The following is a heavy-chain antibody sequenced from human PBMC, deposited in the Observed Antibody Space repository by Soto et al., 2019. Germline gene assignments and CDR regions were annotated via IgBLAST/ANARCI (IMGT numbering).Heavy chain of an antibody. CDR1: GFTFSSYA. Sequence: EVQLLESGGGLIQPGGSLRLSCAASGFTFSSYAMSWVRQAPGKGLEWVSGISGGGGSTYYADSVKGRFTISRDNSKNTLYLQMNTLRAEDTAIYYCAKAIEYSSSGSYNFDYWGQGTLVAVSS. V-gene: IGHV3-23*01. CDR2: ISGGGGST. D-gene: IGHD6-6*01. CDR3: AKAIEYSSSGSYNFDY. J-gene: IGHJ4*02.